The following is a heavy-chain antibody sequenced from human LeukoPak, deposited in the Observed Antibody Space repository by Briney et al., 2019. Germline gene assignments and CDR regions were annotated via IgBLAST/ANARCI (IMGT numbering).Heavy chain of an antibody. CDR3: ARGDTAMVIDYYYYYGMDV. CDR1: GYTFTGYY. CDR2: INPNSGGT. V-gene: IGHV1-2*02. J-gene: IGHJ6*02. Sequence: ASVKVSCKASGYTFTGYYMHWVRQAPGQGLEWMGWINPNSGGTNYAQKFQGRVTMTRDTSISTAYMELSRLRSDDTAVYYCARGDTAMVIDYYYYYGMDVWGQGTTVTGSS. D-gene: IGHD5-18*01.